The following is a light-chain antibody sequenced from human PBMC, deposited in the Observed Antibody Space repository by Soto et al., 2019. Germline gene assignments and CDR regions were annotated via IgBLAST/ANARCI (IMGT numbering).Light chain of an antibody. CDR3: CSYAGSGSGV. Sequence: QSVLTQPASVSGSPGQSITISCTGTTSDVGSYNLVSWYQHHPGKAPKLMIYEGTKRPSGVSNRFSGSKSGNTASLTISGLQTEDEADYYCCSYAGSGSGVFGGGTKVTVL. CDR1: TSDVGSYNL. V-gene: IGLV2-23*01. J-gene: IGLJ3*02. CDR2: EGT.